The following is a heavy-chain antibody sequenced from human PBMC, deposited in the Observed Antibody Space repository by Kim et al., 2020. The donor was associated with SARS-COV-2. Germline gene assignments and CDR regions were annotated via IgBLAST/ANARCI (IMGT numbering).Heavy chain of an antibody. CDR2: IYYSGST. CDR3: ARHLLRRDDYNYEGFFDY. Sequence: SETLSLTCTVSGGSISSSSYYWGWIRQPPGKGLEWIGSIYYSGSTYYNPSLKSRVTISVDTSKNQFSLKLSSVTAADTAVYYCARHLLRRDDYNYEGFFDYWGQGTLVTVSS. D-gene: IGHD4-4*01. CDR1: GGSISSSSYY. J-gene: IGHJ4*02. V-gene: IGHV4-39*01.